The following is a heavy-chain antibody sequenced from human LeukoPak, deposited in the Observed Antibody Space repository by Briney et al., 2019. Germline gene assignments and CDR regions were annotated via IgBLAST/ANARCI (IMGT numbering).Heavy chain of an antibody. V-gene: IGHV1-69*13. J-gene: IGHJ5*02. CDR1: GGTFSSYA. D-gene: IGHD6-13*01. CDR2: IIPIFGTA. Sequence: GASVKVSCKASGGTFSSYAISWVRQAPGQGLEWMGGIIPIFGTANYAQKFQDRVTITADESTSTAYMELSSLRSEDTAVYYCARDQAAAGTSWFDPWGQGTLVTVSS. CDR3: ARDQAAAGTSWFDP.